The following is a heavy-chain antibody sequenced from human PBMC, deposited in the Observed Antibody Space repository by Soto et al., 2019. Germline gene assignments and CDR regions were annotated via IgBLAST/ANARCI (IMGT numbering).Heavy chain of an antibody. V-gene: IGHV3-23*01. Sequence: EVQLLESGGGLVQPGGSLRLSCAASGFTFSSYAMSWVRQAPGKGLEWVSAISGSGGSTYYADSVKGRFTISRDNSRNTLYLQMNSLRSEDTAVYYCAKDLTQRFYGDYCDFDYWGQGTLVTVSS. D-gene: IGHD4-17*01. CDR3: AKDLTQRFYGDYCDFDY. CDR1: GFTFSSYA. J-gene: IGHJ4*02. CDR2: ISGSGGST.